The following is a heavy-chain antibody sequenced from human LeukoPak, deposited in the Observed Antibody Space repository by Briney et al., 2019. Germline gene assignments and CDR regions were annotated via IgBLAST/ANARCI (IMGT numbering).Heavy chain of an antibody. CDR1: GFTFSSYS. Sequence: GRSLRLSCAASGFTFSSYSMNWVRQAPGKGLEWVSAISGSGGSTYYADSVKGRFTISRDNSKNTLYLQMNSLRAEDTAVYYCAKWKGMYYYDSSGYYSYFDYWGQGTLVTVSS. CDR2: ISGSGGST. V-gene: IGHV3-23*01. J-gene: IGHJ4*02. CDR3: AKWKGMYYYDSSGYYSYFDY. D-gene: IGHD3-22*01.